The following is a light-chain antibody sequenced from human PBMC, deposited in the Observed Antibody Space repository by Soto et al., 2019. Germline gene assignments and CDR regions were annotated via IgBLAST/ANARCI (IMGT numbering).Light chain of an antibody. J-gene: IGKJ4*01. Sequence: EIVLTQSPATLFLSPGERATLSCRASQNVASFLSWYQQKPGQAPRLLISDTSTRATGIPARFSGSGSGTDFTLTISILEPEDFAVSYCQQLINWPLTFGGGNKVEIK. CDR3: QQLINWPLT. V-gene: IGKV3-11*01. CDR1: QNVASF. CDR2: DTS.